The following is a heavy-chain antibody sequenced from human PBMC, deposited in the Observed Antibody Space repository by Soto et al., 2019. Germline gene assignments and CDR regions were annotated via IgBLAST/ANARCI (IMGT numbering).Heavy chain of an antibody. CDR2: VYWDDDK. CDR1: GFSFSTRRVG. Sequence: QITLKESGPTLVKPTQTLTLTCSFSGFSFSTRRVGVGWIRQSPGKALEWLALVYWDDDKLYSPSLESRLTITKDTSKYQVALAVIGMDPVDTATYLCVHSPYESGRRHVDYWVQGTLVTVSS. J-gene: IGHJ4*02. D-gene: IGHD3-10*01. CDR3: VHSPYESGRRHVDY. V-gene: IGHV2-5*02.